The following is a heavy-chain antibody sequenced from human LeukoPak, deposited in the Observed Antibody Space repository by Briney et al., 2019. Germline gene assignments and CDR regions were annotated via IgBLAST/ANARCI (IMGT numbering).Heavy chain of an antibody. D-gene: IGHD3-3*01. CDR3: ARDRTYGSGGDY. CDR1: GDSISIYY. Sequence: SETLSLTCSVSGDSISIYYWSWIRQPPGKGLEWIGYIDHTGSTNYNPSLKSRVTISVDTSKNQFSLKLSSMTAADTAVYYCARDRTYGSGGDYWGQGTLVTVSS. CDR2: IDHTGST. V-gene: IGHV4-59*12. J-gene: IGHJ4*02.